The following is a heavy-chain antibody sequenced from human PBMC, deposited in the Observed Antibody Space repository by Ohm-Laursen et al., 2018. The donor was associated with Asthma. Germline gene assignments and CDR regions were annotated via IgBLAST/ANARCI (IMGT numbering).Heavy chain of an antibody. V-gene: IGHV3-43*01. Sequence: SLRLSCAAPGFTFSSYAMSWVRQAPGKGLEWVSLISWDGGSTYYADSVKGRFTISRDNSKNSLYLQMNSLRTEDTALYYCAKGGSGNWGSNYFDYWGQGTLVTVSS. CDR1: GFTFSSYA. CDR2: ISWDGGST. J-gene: IGHJ4*02. D-gene: IGHD7-27*01. CDR3: AKGGSGNWGSNYFDY.